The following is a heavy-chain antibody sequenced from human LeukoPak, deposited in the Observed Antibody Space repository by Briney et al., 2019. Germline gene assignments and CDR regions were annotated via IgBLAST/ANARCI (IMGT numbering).Heavy chain of an antibody. Sequence: ASVKVSCTASRYTSTGYYMQWVRQAPGQGLEWMGWINPNSGGTNYAQKFQGRVTMTRDTSISTAYMELSRLRSDDTAVYYCPPSVAAPNAFYMWYFDYWGQGTLVTVSS. CDR1: RYTSTGYY. V-gene: IGHV1-2*02. J-gene: IGHJ4*02. D-gene: IGHD6-6*01. CDR2: INPNSGGT. CDR3: PPSVAAPNAFYMWYFDY.